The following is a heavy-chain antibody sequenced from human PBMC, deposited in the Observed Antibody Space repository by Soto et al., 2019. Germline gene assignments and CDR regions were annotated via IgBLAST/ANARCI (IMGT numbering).Heavy chain of an antibody. J-gene: IGHJ5*02. CDR2: ISAYNGNT. CDR3: ARGSMTTVTDNWFDP. CDR1: GYTFTSYG. V-gene: IGHV1-18*01. Sequence: ASVKVSCKASGYTFTSYGISWVRQAPGQGLEWMGWISAYNGNTNYAQKLQGRVTMTTDTSTSTAYMELRSLRSDDTAVYYCARGSMTTVTDNWFDPWGQGTLVTVSS. D-gene: IGHD4-17*01.